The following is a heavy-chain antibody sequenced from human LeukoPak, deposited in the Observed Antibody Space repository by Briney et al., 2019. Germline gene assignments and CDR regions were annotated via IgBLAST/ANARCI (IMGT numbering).Heavy chain of an antibody. J-gene: IGHJ4*02. D-gene: IGHD3-9*01. CDR2: INPSGGST. CDR1: GYTFTGYY. CDR3: ARDGYYDILTGTDF. V-gene: IGHV1-46*01. Sequence: ASVKVSCKASGYTFTGYYMHWVRQAPGQGLEWMGIINPSGGSTSYAQKLQGRVTMTTDTSTSTAYMELRSLRSDDTAVYYCARDGYYDILTGTDFWGQGTLVTVSS.